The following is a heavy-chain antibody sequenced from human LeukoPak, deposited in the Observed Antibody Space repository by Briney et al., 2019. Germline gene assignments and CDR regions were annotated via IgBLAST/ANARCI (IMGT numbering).Heavy chain of an antibody. CDR1: GGTFSSYA. CDR2: IIPILGIA. CDR3: ARSADDYGDSLYYFDY. J-gene: IGHJ4*02. V-gene: IGHV1-69*04. D-gene: IGHD4-17*01. Sequence: SVKVSCKASGGTFSSYAISWVRQAPGQGLEWMGRIIPILGIANYAQKFQGRVTITADKSTSTAYMELSSLRSEDTAVYYCARSADDYGDSLYYFDYWGQGTLVTVSS.